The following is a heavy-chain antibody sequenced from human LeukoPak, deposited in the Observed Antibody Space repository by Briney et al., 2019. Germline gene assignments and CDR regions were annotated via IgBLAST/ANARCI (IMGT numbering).Heavy chain of an antibody. D-gene: IGHD5-12*01. CDR2: IYYSGST. J-gene: IGHJ4*02. CDR1: GGSISSYY. CDR3: ARDGGYSGYDRFDY. V-gene: IGHV4-59*01. Sequence: KPSETLSLTCTVSGGSISSYYWSWIRQPPGKGLEWIGYIYYSGSTNYNPSLKSRVTISVDTSKNPFSLKLSSVTAADTAVYYCARDGGYSGYDRFDYWGQGTLVTVSS.